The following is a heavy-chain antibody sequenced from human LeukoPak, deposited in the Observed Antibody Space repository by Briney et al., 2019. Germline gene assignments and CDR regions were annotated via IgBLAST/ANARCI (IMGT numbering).Heavy chain of an antibody. D-gene: IGHD6-19*01. CDR3: ARHLGYSSGWTFDY. CDR2: IYYSGST. Sequence: SETLSLTRTVSGGSISSSSYYWGWLRQPPGKGLNWLGSIYYSGSTYYNPSLKSRVTISVDTTKNQFSLKLSSVTAADTAVYYCARHLGYSSGWTFDYWGQGTLVTVSS. V-gene: IGHV4-39*01. J-gene: IGHJ4*02. CDR1: GGSISSSSYY.